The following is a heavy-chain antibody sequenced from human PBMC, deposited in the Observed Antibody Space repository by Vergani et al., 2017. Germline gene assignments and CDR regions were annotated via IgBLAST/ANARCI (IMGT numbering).Heavy chain of an antibody. J-gene: IGHJ4*02. CDR3: AGTAMGVFDY. CDR1: GGSFSGYY. V-gene: IGHV4-34*01. Sequence: QVQLQQWGAGLLKPSETLSLTCAVYGGSFSGYYWSWIRQPPGKGLEWIGEINHSGSTNYNPSLKSRVTISVDTSKNQFSLKLSSVTAADTAVYYCAGTAMGVFDYWGQGTLVTVSS. CDR2: INHSGST. D-gene: IGHD5-18*01.